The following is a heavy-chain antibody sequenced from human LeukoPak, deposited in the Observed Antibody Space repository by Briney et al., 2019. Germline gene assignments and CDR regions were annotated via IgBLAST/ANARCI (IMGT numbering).Heavy chain of an antibody. V-gene: IGHV1-8*01. D-gene: IGHD3-10*01. J-gene: IGHJ4*02. Sequence: RGASVKVSCKASGYTFTSYDINWVRQATGQGLEWMGWMNPNTGNTGYAQRFQGRVTMTRDTSISTAYMELSSLRSDDTAVYYCARKFLGSRGYYFDYWGQGTLVTVSS. CDR1: GYTFTSYD. CDR2: MNPNTGNT. CDR3: ARKFLGSRGYYFDY.